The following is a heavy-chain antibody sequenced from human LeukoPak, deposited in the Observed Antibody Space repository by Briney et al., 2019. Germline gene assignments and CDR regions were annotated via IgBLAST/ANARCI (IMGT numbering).Heavy chain of an antibody. D-gene: IGHD3-10*01. CDR3: ASYGSGSYYMGFDY. Sequence: SETLSLTCTVSGGSISSYYWSWIRQPPGKGLEWIGYIYYSGSTNYNPSLKSRVTISVDTSKNQFSLKLSSVTAADTAVYYCASYGSGSYYMGFDYWGQGTLVTVSP. V-gene: IGHV4-59*01. CDR2: IYYSGST. J-gene: IGHJ4*02. CDR1: GGSISSYY.